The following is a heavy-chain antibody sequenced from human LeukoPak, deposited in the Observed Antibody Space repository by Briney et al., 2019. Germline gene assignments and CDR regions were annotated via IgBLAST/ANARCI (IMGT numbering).Heavy chain of an antibody. CDR1: GYTFTGYY. J-gene: IGHJ4*02. CDR3: ARARDYYDSSGYYYNYFDY. CDR2: INPNSGGT. Sequence: GASVKVSCKASGYTFTGYYMHWVRQAPGQGLEWMGWINPNSGGTNYAQKFQGRVTMTRDTSISTAYMELSRLRSDDTAVYYCARARDYYDSSGYYYNYFDYWGQGTLVTVSS. D-gene: IGHD3-22*01. V-gene: IGHV1-2*02.